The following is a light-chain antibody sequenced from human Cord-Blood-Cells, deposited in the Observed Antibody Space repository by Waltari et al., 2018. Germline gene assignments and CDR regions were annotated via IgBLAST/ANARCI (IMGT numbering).Light chain of an antibody. CDR2: WAY. Sequence: DIVMTQSPDSLAVSLGPRATIHSKSSQSVLYSSNNKNYLPWYQQKPGQPPKLLIYWAYTRESGVPDRFSGSGSGTDFTLTISSLQAEDVAVYYCQQYYSTPITFGQGTRLEIK. V-gene: IGKV4-1*01. CDR3: QQYYSTPIT. CDR1: QSVLYSSNNKNY. J-gene: IGKJ5*01.